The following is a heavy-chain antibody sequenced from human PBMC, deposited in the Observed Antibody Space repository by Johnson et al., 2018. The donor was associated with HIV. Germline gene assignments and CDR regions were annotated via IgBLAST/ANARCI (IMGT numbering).Heavy chain of an antibody. V-gene: IGHV3-66*02. CDR2: IYSGGDT. J-gene: IGHJ3*02. Sequence: VQLVESGGGLVQPGGSLRLSCAVSGFTVSSNYITWVRQAPGKGLEWISVIYSGGDTYYADSVKGRFTISRDNSKNTLYLQMNSLRAEDTAVYYCARDAPNFFHSSGVRDDAFDIWGQGTMVTVSS. D-gene: IGHD3-22*01. CDR3: ARDAPNFFHSSGVRDDAFDI. CDR1: GFTVSSNY.